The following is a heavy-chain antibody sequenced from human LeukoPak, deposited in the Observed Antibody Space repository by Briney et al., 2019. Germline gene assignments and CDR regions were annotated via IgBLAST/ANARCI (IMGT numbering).Heavy chain of an antibody. D-gene: IGHD2-15*01. CDR1: GGSISSGDYY. J-gene: IGHJ6*02. CDR3: ARGARTLLRALYGMDV. CDR2: IYYSGST. V-gene: IGHV4-30-4*01. Sequence: SETLSLTCTVSGGSISSGDYYWSWIRQPPGKGLEWIGYIYYSGSTYYNPSLKSRVTISVDTSKNQFSLKLSSVTAADTAVYYCARGARTLLRALYGMDVWGQGTTVTVSS.